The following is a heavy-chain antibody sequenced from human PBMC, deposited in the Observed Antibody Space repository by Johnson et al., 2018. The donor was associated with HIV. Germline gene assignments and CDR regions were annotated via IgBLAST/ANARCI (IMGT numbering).Heavy chain of an antibody. CDR2: ISYDGSNR. V-gene: IGHV3-30*04. Sequence: QVQLVESGGGVVQPGGSLRLSCAASGFTFSSYTMHWVRQAPGKGLEWVAVISYDGSNRYYADSVKGRFTISRDDSQKSLYLQMNSLNTEDTALYYCARGPRNPGLDSFDIWGRGTMVAVSS. CDR3: ARGPRNPGLDSFDI. CDR1: GFTFSSYT. D-gene: IGHD1-14*01. J-gene: IGHJ3*02.